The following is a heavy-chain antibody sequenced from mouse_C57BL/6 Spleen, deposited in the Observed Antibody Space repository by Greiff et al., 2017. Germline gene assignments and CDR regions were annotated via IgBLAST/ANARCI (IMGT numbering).Heavy chain of an antibody. CDR3: ARDGYYVAY. J-gene: IGHJ3*01. V-gene: IGHV1-82*01. Sequence: LVKPGASVKISCKASGYAFSSSWMNWVKQRPGKGLERIGRIYPGDGDTNYNGKFKGKATLTADKSSSTAYMQLSSLTSEDSAVYFCARDGYYVAYWGQGTLVTVSA. CDR2: IYPGDGDT. D-gene: IGHD2-3*01. CDR1: GYAFSSSW.